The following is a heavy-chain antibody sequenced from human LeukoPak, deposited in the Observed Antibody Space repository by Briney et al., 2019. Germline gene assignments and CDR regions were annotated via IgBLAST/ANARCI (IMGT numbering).Heavy chain of an antibody. CDR3: ARTYDFGRGPPGDAFDN. Sequence: GGSLRLSCVASGFTFTSYAMNWVRQAPGKGPEWVSYIDARSGITYYADSVQGRFTISRDNAKESVFLQMNGLRVDDTAVYYCARTYDFGRGPPGDAFDNWGQGTPVIVSS. V-gene: IGHV3-48*01. CDR2: IDARSGIT. D-gene: IGHD3-3*01. CDR1: GFTFTSYA. J-gene: IGHJ3*02.